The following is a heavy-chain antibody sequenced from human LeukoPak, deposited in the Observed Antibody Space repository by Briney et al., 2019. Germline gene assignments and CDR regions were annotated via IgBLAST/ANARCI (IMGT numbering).Heavy chain of an antibody. CDR1: GFTFSSYA. D-gene: IGHD2-15*01. CDR2: ISGSGDST. V-gene: IGHV3-23*01. J-gene: IGHJ4*02. Sequence: PGGSLRLSCAASGFTFSSYAMSWVRQAPGKGLEWVSAISGSGDSTYYADSVKGRFTISRDNSKNTLFLQMNSLRAEDTALYYCATSARTYLGSSLDYWGQGTLVTVSS. CDR3: ATSARTYLGSSLDY.